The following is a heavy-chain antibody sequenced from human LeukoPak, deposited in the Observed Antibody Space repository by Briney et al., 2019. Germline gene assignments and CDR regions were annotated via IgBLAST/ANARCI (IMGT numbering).Heavy chain of an antibody. CDR3: ARDWSGYYDAFDI. V-gene: IGHV3-30-3*01. Sequence: PGRSLRLSCAASGFTFSSYAMHWVRQAPGKGLEWVAVISYDGSNKYYADSVKGRFTISRDNSKNTLYLQMNSLRAEDTAVYYCARDWSGYYDAFDIWGQGTMVTVSP. D-gene: IGHD3-3*01. CDR1: GFTFSSYA. CDR2: ISYDGSNK. J-gene: IGHJ3*02.